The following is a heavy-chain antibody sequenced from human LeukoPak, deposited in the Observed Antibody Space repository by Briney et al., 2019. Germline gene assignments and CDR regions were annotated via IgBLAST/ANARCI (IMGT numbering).Heavy chain of an antibody. CDR1: GYTFTGYY. CDR2: INPNSGGT. V-gene: IGHV1-2*02. D-gene: IGHD3-10*01. CDR3: ARDETLLWFGELPYFDY. Sequence: GASVKVSCKASGYTFTGYYMHWVRQAPGQGLEWMGWINPNSGGTNYAQKFQGRVTMTRDTSISTAYMELSRLRSDDTAVYYCARDETLLWFGELPYFDYWGQGTLVTVSS. J-gene: IGHJ4*02.